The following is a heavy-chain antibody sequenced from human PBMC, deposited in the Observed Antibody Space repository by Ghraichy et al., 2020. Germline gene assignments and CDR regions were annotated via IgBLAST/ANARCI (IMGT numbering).Heavy chain of an antibody. CDR3: ARASAVVRFYYYAGMDV. CDR2: ISSSSRNI. D-gene: IGHD4-23*01. CDR1: GFTFSSYS. V-gene: IGHV3-48*02. Sequence: GGSLRLSCVASGFTFSSYSMNWVRQSPGKGLEWGSHISSSSRNIFYADSVKGRFTISRDNAKNSLSLQMNSLRDEDTAVYYCARASAVVRFYYYAGMDVWSQGTTVTVSS. J-gene: IGHJ6*02.